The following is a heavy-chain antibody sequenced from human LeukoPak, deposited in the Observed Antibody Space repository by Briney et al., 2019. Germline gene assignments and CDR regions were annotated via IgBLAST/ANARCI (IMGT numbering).Heavy chain of an antibody. V-gene: IGHV3-74*01. CDR2: INSDGINT. CDR1: GFTFSNYW. CDR3: ASYYDFWSGYYTYYFDY. Sequence: PGGSLRLSCAASGFTFSNYWMHWVRQAPGKGLVWVSRINSDGINTSYADSVKGRFTISRDNAKNSLYLQMNSLRAEDTAVYYCASYYDFWSGYYTYYFDYWGQGTLVTVSS. D-gene: IGHD3-3*01. J-gene: IGHJ4*02.